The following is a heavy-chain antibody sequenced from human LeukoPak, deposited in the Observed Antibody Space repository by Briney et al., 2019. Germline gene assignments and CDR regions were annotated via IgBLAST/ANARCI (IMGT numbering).Heavy chain of an antibody. V-gene: IGHV4-34*01. CDR2: INHSGST. CDR1: GGSFSGYY. J-gene: IGHJ4*02. D-gene: IGHD3-22*01. CDR3: ARGYYYDSSGYYRY. Sequence: SETLSLTCAVYGGSFSGYYWSWIRQPPGKGLEWIGEINHSGSTNYNPSLKSRVTISVDTSKNQFSLKLSSVTAADTAVYYCARGYYYDSSGYYRYWGQGALVTVSS.